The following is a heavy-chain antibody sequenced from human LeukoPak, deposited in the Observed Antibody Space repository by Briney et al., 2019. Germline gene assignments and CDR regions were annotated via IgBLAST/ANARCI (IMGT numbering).Heavy chain of an antibody. V-gene: IGHV3-11*01. CDR3: ARAGAYCGGDCYYAFDI. J-gene: IGHJ3*02. D-gene: IGHD2-21*02. CDR1: GFTFSDYY. CDR2: ISSSGSTT. Sequence: GGSLRLSCAASGFTFSDYYMSWVRQAPGKGLEWVSYISSSGSTTYYADSVKGRFTISRDNAKNSLYLQMNSLRAEDTAVYYCARAGAYCGGDCYYAFDIWGQGTMVTVSS.